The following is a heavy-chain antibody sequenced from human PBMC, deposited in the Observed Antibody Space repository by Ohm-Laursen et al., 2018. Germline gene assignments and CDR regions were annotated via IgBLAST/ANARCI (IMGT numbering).Heavy chain of an antibody. V-gene: IGHV4-59*08. CDR1: GDSINSSY. CDR3: ARRGSGGRSFDY. D-gene: IGHD2-15*01. Sequence: GTLSLTCTVSGDSINSSYWSWIRQPPGKGLEWIGFISNSGNTNYNPSLKSRVTISVDTSKNQMSLKLGSVTVADTAVFYCARRGSGGRSFDYWGQGSLVTVAS. CDR2: ISNSGNT. J-gene: IGHJ4*02.